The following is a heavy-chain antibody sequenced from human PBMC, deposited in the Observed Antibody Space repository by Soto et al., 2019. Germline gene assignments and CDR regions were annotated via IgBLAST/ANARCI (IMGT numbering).Heavy chain of an antibody. CDR1: GYTLTELS. V-gene: IGHV1-24*01. D-gene: IGHD5-12*01. CDR3: ATGGDDPFWLDP. CDR2: FDPEDGET. J-gene: IGHJ5*02. Sequence: ASVKVSCKVSGYTLTELSMHWVRQAPGKGLEWMGGFDPEDGETIYAQKFQGRVTMTEDTSTDTAYMELSSLRSEDTAVYYCATGGDDPFWLDPWGQGTLVTVSS.